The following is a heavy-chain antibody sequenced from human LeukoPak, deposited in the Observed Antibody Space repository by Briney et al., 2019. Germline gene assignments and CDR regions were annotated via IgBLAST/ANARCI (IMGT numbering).Heavy chain of an antibody. J-gene: IGHJ3*02. CDR2: INSDGSST. CDR1: GFTVSSNY. CDR3: ARDYGGYDAFDI. V-gene: IGHV3-74*01. Sequence: GGSLRLSCAASGFTVSSNYMSWVRQAPGKGLVWVSRINSDGSSTSYADSVKGRFTISRDNAKNTLYLQMNSLRAEDTAVYYCARDYGGYDAFDIWGQGTMVTVSS. D-gene: IGHD4-17*01.